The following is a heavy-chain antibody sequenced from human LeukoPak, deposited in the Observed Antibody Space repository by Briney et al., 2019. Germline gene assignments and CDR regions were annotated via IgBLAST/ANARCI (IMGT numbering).Heavy chain of an antibody. V-gene: IGHV3-21*01. Sequence: GGSLRLSCAASGFTFNTYSMNWVRQAPGKGLEWVSSISSSSTYKYYTDSVKGRFTISRDNAKNSLYLQTNSLRAEDTAVYYCARDGYSSGWRDWGQGTLVTVSS. CDR2: ISSSSTYK. CDR3: ARDGYSSGWRD. D-gene: IGHD6-19*01. J-gene: IGHJ4*02. CDR1: GFTFNTYS.